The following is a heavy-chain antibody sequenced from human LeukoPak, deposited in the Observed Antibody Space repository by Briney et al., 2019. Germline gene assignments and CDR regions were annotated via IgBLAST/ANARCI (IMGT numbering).Heavy chain of an antibody. Sequence: SETLSLTCAVSGYSISSGYYWGWVRQPPGKGLEWIGSIYHSGTAYYNPSLKGRVTISADTSKSQFSLKLRSVTAADTAVYYCARRGVIAARLFDYWGQGTLVTVSS. CDR3: ARRGVIAARLFDY. V-gene: IGHV4-38-2*01. J-gene: IGHJ4*02. CDR1: GYSISSGYY. D-gene: IGHD6-6*01. CDR2: IYHSGTA.